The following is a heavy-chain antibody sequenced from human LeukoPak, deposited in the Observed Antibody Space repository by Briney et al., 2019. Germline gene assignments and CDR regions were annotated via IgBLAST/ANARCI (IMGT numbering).Heavy chain of an antibody. D-gene: IGHD3-3*01. Sequence: ASVKVSCKASGYTFTSYDINWVRQAPGQGLEWMGWISAYNGNTNYAQKLQGRVTMTTDTSTSTAYMELRSLRSDDTAVYYCARDPTIFGVVAEYFQHWGQGTLVTVSS. CDR3: ARDPTIFGVVAEYFQH. J-gene: IGHJ1*01. CDR1: GYTFTSYD. CDR2: ISAYNGNT. V-gene: IGHV1-18*01.